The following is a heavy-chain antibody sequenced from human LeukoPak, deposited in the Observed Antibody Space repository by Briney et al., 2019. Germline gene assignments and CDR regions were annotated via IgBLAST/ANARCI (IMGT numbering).Heavy chain of an antibody. Sequence: GGSLRLSCAASGFTFSSYWMSWVRQAPGRGLEWVANIKQDGTEKYYVDSVRGRFTISRDNAQNSLYLQMNNLGAEDTAVYYCATDPASYCTRSTCDFDYWGQGTLVTVSS. D-gene: IGHD2-8*01. CDR2: IKQDGTEK. V-gene: IGHV3-7*01. CDR1: GFTFSSYW. CDR3: ATDPASYCTRSTCDFDY. J-gene: IGHJ4*02.